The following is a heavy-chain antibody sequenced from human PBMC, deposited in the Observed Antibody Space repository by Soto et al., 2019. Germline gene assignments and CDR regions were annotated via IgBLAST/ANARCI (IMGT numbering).Heavy chain of an antibody. D-gene: IGHD2-2*01. CDR2: ISWNSGSI. V-gene: IGHV3-9*01. CDR3: AKDIGVVPAAAQGPYYYYYYGMDV. Sequence: GGSLRLSCAASGFTFSSYWMSWVRQAPGKGLEWVSGISWNSGSIGYADSVKGRFTISRDNAKNSLYLQMNSLRAEDTALYYCAKDIGVVPAAAQGPYYYYYYGMDVWGQGTTVTVSS. CDR1: GFTFSSYW. J-gene: IGHJ6*02.